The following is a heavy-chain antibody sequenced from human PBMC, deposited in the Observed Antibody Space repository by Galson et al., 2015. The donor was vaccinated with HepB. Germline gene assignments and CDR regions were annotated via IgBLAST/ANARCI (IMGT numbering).Heavy chain of an antibody. V-gene: IGHV3-21*01. CDR2: ISSSSSHI. CDR1: GFTFSSYS. D-gene: IGHD3-22*01. J-gene: IGHJ4*02. CDR3: ASAVYYDSSGPYDY. Sequence: SLRLSCAASGFTFSSYSMDWVRQAPGKGLEWVSSISSSSSHIYYADSVKGRFTISRDNAKNSLYLQMNSLRAEDTAVYYCASAVYYDSSGPYDYWGQGTLVTVSS.